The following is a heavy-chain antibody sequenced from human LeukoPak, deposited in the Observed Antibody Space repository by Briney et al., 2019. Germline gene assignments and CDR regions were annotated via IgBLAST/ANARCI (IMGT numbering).Heavy chain of an antibody. CDR3: ARDGAITIFGVVGYYMDV. CDR2: ISAYNGNT. CDR1: GYTFTSYG. V-gene: IGHV1-18*01. J-gene: IGHJ6*03. D-gene: IGHD3-3*01. Sequence: WASVKVSCKASGYTFTSYGISWVRQAPGQGLEWMGWISAYNGNTNYAQKLQGRVTMTTDTSTSTAYMELRSLRSDDTAVYYCARDGAITIFGVVGYYMDVWGKGTTVTVSS.